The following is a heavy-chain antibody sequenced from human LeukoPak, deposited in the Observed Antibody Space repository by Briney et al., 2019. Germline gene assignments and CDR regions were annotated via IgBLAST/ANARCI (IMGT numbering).Heavy chain of an antibody. Sequence: PGGSLRLSCAASGFTFSCCGMHWVRQAPGKGLERLGFVWNDGHDQDYADSVKGRITIPRDNFKNNVYLQMDSLRDEDTAVYYCARWYGGNNGRLDSWGQGTLVTVSS. V-gene: IGHV3-33*01. CDR1: GFTFSCCG. CDR3: ARWYGGNNGRLDS. D-gene: IGHD4-23*01. J-gene: IGHJ4*02. CDR2: VWNDGHDQ.